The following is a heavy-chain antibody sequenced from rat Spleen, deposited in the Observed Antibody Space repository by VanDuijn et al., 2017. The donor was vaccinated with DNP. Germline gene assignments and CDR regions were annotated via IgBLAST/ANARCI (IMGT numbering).Heavy chain of an antibody. CDR2: INSRCGST. CDR1: GFTFSDYY. CDR3: AKPMDYYSGGFAY. J-gene: IGHJ3*01. V-gene: IGHV5-25*01. Sequence: EVQLVESGGGLVQPGRSLKLSCAASGFTFSDYYMAWVRQAPTKGLEWVASINSRCGSTYYPDSVKGRFPISRDNAKSTLSLQMNSLRSEDMATYYCAKPMDYYSGGFAYWGQGTLVTVSS. D-gene: IGHD1-1*01.